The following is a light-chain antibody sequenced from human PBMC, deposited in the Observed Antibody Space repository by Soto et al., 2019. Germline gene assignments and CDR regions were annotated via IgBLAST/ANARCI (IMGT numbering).Light chain of an antibody. CDR3: LLYYGGILI. Sequence: QAVVTQEPSLTVSPGGTVTLTCASSTRAVTSGYFPNWFQQKLGQAPRALMYNTNNRHSWTPARFSGSLLGGKAALTLSGVQPEDEAEYYCLLYYGGILIFGGGTKLTVL. CDR2: NTN. CDR1: TRAVTSGYF. V-gene: IGLV7-43*01. J-gene: IGLJ2*01.